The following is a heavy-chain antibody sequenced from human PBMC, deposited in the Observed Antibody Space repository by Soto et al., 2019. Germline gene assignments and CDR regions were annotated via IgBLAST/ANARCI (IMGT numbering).Heavy chain of an antibody. CDR1: GFTLSTYA. CDR3: ARGVAQFDCPNGVCPNWFDP. D-gene: IGHD2-8*01. J-gene: IGHJ5*02. Sequence: GGSLRLSCAASGFTLSTYAMHWVRQAPGKGLEWLAVISYDGSNKYYAGSVKGRFTISRDSSKNALYLQMNSLRAQDTAVYYCARGVAQFDCPNGVCPNWFDPWGQGTLVTVSS. CDR2: ISYDGSNK. V-gene: IGHV3-30-3*01.